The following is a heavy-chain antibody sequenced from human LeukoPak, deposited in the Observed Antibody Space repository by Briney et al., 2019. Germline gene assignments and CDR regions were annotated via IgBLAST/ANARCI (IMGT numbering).Heavy chain of an antibody. J-gene: IGHJ4*02. Sequence: GGSLRLSCAASGFTFSSYGMHWVRQAPGKGLEWVSSISSSSSYIYYADSVKGRFTISRDNAKNSLYLQMNNLRAEDTAMYYCARDSRLNYDFWSGYYYDYWGQGTLVSVSS. CDR2: ISSSSSYI. CDR1: GFTFSSYG. CDR3: ARDSRLNYDFWSGYYYDY. V-gene: IGHV3-21*01. D-gene: IGHD3-3*01.